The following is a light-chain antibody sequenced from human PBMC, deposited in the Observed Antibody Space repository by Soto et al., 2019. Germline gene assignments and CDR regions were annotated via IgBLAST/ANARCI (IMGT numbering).Light chain of an antibody. CDR2: GAS. Sequence: EIVLTQSPGTLSLSPGERATLSCRASQSVSNSYLAWYQQKPGQAPRLLIYGASSRATGIPDRFSGSGSGTDFNLTISRLEPEDFAVYYCQQYGSSLYTFGQGTKLEIK. CDR3: QQYGSSLYT. CDR1: QSVSNSY. V-gene: IGKV3-20*01. J-gene: IGKJ2*01.